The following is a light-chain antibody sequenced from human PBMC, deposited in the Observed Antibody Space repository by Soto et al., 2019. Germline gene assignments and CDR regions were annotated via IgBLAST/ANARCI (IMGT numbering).Light chain of an antibody. CDR2: GVS. V-gene: IGKV3-20*01. J-gene: IGKJ1*01. Sequence: EIVLTQSPGSLSLSPGERATLSCRASQRVSSTFFAWYQQKPGQAPRLLMSGVSSRATGVPDRFIGSGSGTDFTLTISRLEPEDFAVYYCQQYASSVTFGQGTKVEIK. CDR1: QRVSSTF. CDR3: QQYASSVT.